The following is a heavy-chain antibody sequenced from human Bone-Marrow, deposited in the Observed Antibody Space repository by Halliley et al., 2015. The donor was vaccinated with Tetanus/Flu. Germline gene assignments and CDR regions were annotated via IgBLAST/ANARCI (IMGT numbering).Heavy chain of an antibody. V-gene: IGHV4-59*01. CDR3: AREQGWGGCSSTSCPNWFDP. CDR2: YSGTP. J-gene: IGHJ5*02. Sequence: YSGTPIYRPSFKSRVTISADRAKNQIYLKLQSVTAADTAVYFCAREQGWGGCSSTSCPNWFDPWGQGTLVTVSS. D-gene: IGHD2-2*01.